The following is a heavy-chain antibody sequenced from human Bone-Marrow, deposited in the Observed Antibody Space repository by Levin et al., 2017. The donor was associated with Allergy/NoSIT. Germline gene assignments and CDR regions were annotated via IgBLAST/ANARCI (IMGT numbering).Heavy chain of an antibody. V-gene: IGHV1-69*13. J-gene: IGHJ6*02. CDR2: IIPIFGTA. D-gene: IGHD1-20*01. Sequence: ASVKVSCKASGGTFSSYAISWVRQAPGQGLEWMGGIIPIFGTANYAQKFQGRVTITADESTSTAYMELSSLRSEDTAVYYCASRDNWNDVYYYGMDVWGQGTTVTVSS. CDR1: GGTFSSYA. CDR3: ASRDNWNDVYYYGMDV.